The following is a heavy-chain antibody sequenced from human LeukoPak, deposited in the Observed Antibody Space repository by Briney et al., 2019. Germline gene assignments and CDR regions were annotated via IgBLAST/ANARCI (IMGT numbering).Heavy chain of an antibody. CDR1: GFTVSDNY. V-gene: IGHV3-66*01. D-gene: IGHD1-26*01. J-gene: IGHJ3*01. CDR2: IYSGGST. CDR3: ARDSGVGACLFCSAFDL. Sequence: GGSLRLSCAASGFTVSDNYMSWVRQAPGKGLEWVSVIYSGGSTYYADSVKGRFTISRDNSENTLYLQMNSLRAEDTAVYYCARDSGVGACLFCSAFDLWGQGTMVTVSS.